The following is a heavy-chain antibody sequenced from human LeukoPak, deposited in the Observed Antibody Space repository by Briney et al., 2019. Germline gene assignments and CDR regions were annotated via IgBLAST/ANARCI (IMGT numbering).Heavy chain of an antibody. D-gene: IGHD6-13*01. J-gene: IGHJ4*02. CDR3: AKATYPRIAAAGTAFDY. CDR1: GFTFSSYG. V-gene: IGHV3-33*06. Sequence: GGSLRLSCAASGFTFSSYGMHWVRQAPGKGLEWVAVIWYDGSNKYYADSVKGRFTISRDNSKNTLYLQMNSLRAEDTAVYYCAKATYPRIAAAGTAFDYWGQGTLVTVSS. CDR2: IWYDGSNK.